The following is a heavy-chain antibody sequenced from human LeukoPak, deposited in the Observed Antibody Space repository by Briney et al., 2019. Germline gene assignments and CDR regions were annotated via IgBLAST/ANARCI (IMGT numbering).Heavy chain of an antibody. CDR1: VGTFINYA. CDR2: IIPIFGTA. CDR3: ARDSPGYSTGGDWFDL. D-gene: IGHD4-11*01. V-gene: IGHV1-69*13. J-gene: IGHJ5*02. Sequence: ASVTVSFKSSVGTFINYAISWVRQAPGQGLEWMGGIIPIFGTANYAQKFQGRVTITADESTSTAYMELSSLRSEDTAVYYCARDSPGYSTGGDWFDLWGQGTLVTVSS.